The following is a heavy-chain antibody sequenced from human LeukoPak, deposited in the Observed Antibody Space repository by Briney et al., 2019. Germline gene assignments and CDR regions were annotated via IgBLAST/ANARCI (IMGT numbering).Heavy chain of an antibody. V-gene: IGHV4-59*01. CDR2: ISYSGST. J-gene: IGHJ5*02. Sequence: SETLSLTCTVSGGSISSYYWSWIRQPPGKGLECIGYISYSGSTNYNPSLKSRVTISVDTSKKQFSLILSSVTVADTAVYYCARISNWFDPWGQGTLVTVSS. CDR1: GGSISSYY. CDR3: ARISNWFDP.